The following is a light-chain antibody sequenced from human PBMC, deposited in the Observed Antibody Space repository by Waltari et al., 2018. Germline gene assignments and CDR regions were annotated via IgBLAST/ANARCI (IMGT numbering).Light chain of an antibody. J-gene: IGLJ7*01. Sequence: QLVLTQSPSASASLGASVKLTCTLSSGHSSYAIAWHQQQPEKGPRYLMKVSSDGSHTKGDGIPDRFSGSSSGAERYLTISSRQSEDEADYYCQTWGTGIGVFGGGTQLTVL. V-gene: IGLV4-69*02. CDR3: QTWGTGIGV. CDR2: VSSDGSH. CDR1: SGHSSYA.